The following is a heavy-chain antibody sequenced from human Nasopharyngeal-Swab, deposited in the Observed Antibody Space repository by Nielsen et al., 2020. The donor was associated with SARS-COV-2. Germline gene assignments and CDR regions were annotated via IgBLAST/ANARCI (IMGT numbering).Heavy chain of an antibody. CDR2: IYYSGST. CDR3: ARHLSWWLVTSYYFDY. J-gene: IGHJ4*02. D-gene: IGHD6-19*01. Sequence: SETLSLTCTVSGGSISSYYWSWIRQPPGKGLEWIGYIYYSGSTYYNPSLKSRVTISADTSKNQFSLKLSSVTAADTAVYYCARHLSWWLVTSYYFDYWGQGTLVTVSS. CDR1: GGSISSYY. V-gene: IGHV4-59*04.